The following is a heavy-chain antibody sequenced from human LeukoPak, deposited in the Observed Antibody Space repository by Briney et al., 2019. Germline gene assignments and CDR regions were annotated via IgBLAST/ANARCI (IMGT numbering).Heavy chain of an antibody. D-gene: IGHD5-12*01. CDR3: ARDSGYSGYSDY. CDR1: GFTFSDYY. CDR2: ISSSSSYT. V-gene: IGHV3-11*05. J-gene: IGHJ4*02. Sequence: PGGSLRLSCAAPGFTFSDYYMSWIRQAPGKGLEWVSYISSSSSYTDYADSVKGRFTISRDNAKNSLNLQMNSLRAEDTAVYYCARDSGYSGYSDYWGQGTLVTVSS.